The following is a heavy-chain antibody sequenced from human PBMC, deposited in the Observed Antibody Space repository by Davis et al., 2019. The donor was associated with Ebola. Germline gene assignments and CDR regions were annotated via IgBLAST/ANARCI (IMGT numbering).Heavy chain of an antibody. CDR2: ISGSGGST. Sequence: PGGSLRLSCAASGFTFSSYAMSWVRQAPGKGLEWVSAISGSGGSTYYADSVKGRFTISRDNSKNTLYLQMNSLRAEDTAVYYCAKDGRWEYSSGWYGWFDPWGQGTLVTVSS. D-gene: IGHD6-19*01. CDR3: AKDGRWEYSSGWYGWFDP. J-gene: IGHJ5*02. V-gene: IGHV3-23*01. CDR1: GFTFSSYA.